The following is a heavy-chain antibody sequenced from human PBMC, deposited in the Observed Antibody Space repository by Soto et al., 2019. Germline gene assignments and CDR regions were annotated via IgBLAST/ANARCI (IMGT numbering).Heavy chain of an antibody. CDR2: IRIKAYGGTT. V-gene: IGHV3-49*04. J-gene: IGHJ4*02. CDR3: TRSPWIVEQWVVGFDY. CDR1: VFTFGGYA. Sequence: PGGSLRLSCTASVFTFGGYAMSWVRQAPGKGLEWVGFIRIKAYGGTTEYAASVKGRFTISRDDSKSIAYLQMNSLKTEDTAVYYCTRSPWIVEQWVVGFDYWGQGTMVTVSS. D-gene: IGHD6-19*01.